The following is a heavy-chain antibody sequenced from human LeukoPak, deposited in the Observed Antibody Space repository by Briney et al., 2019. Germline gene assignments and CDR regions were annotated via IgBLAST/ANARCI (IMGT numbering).Heavy chain of an antibody. Sequence: GGSLRLSCAASGFTFSSYSMNWVRQAPGKGLEWVSSISSSSSYIYYADSVKGRFTISRDNSKNTLYLQMNSLRAEDTAVFYCARATTRLVAATPYYYYAMDVWAKGPRSPSP. CDR3: ARATTRLVAATPYYYYAMDV. CDR2: ISSSSSYI. J-gene: IGHJ6*02. CDR1: GFTFSSYS. D-gene: IGHD2-15*01. V-gene: IGHV3-21*04.